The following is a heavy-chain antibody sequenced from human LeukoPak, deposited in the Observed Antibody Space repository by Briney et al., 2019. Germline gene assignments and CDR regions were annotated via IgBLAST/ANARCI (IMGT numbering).Heavy chain of an antibody. CDR2: ISYDGSNK. Sequence: GGSLRLSCAASGFTFSSYAMHWVRQAPGKGLEWVAVISYDGSNKYYADSVKGRFTISRDNSKNTLYLQMNSLRAEDTAVYYCARVGNCSGGSFYFDYWGQGTLVTVSS. D-gene: IGHD2-15*01. CDR3: ARVGNCSGGSFYFDY. J-gene: IGHJ4*02. CDR1: GFTFSSYA. V-gene: IGHV3-30-3*01.